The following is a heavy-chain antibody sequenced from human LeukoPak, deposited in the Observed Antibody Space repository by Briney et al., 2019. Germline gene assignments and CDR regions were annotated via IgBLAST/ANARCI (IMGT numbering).Heavy chain of an antibody. CDR1: GFTFSSYS. V-gene: IGHV3-21*01. CDR2: ISSSSSYI. J-gene: IGHJ4*02. CDR3: ARDTEGLGYSYGYDY. D-gene: IGHD5-18*01. Sequence: GGSLRLSCAGSGFTFSSYSMNWVRQAPGKGLEWVSSISSSSSYIYYADSVKGRFTISRDNAKNSLYLQMNSLRAEDTAVYYCARDTEGLGYSYGYDYWGQGTLVTVSS.